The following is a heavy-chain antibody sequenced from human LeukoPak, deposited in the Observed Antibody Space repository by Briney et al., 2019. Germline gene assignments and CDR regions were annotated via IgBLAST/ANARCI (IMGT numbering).Heavy chain of an antibody. Sequence: PGGSLRLSCAASGFTFSSYGMHWVRQAPGKGLERVAVISDDGTNKYYADSVKGRFTISRDNSKNTLYLQMNSLRAEDTAVYYCASRYSSAWSLDYWGQGTLVTVSS. D-gene: IGHD6-19*01. J-gene: IGHJ4*02. CDR1: GFTFSSYG. CDR2: ISDDGTNK. CDR3: ASRYSSAWSLDY. V-gene: IGHV3-30*19.